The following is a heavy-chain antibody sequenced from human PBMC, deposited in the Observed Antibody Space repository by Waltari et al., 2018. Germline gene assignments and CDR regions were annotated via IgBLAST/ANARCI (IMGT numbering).Heavy chain of an antibody. D-gene: IGHD3-3*01. CDR2: FYYSGST. CDR1: GGSISSYY. CDR3: ARTRRYDFWSGYYQD. V-gene: IGHV4-59*01. Sequence: QVQLQESGPGLVKPSETLSLTCTVSGGSISSYYWSWIRQPPGKGLEWIGYFYYSGSTNYNPSLKSRVTISVDTSKNQFSLKLSSVTAADTAVYYCARTRRYDFWSGYYQDWGQGTLVTVSS. J-gene: IGHJ4*02.